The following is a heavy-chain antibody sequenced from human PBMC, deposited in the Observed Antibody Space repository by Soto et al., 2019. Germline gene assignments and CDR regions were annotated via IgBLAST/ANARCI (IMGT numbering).Heavy chain of an antibody. CDR1: GYTFTSYY. D-gene: IGHD2-15*01. CDR2: INPSGGST. CDR3: ARGGYCSGGSCYDLNYYYYYYMDV. V-gene: IGHV1-46*03. J-gene: IGHJ6*03. Sequence: QVQLVQSGAEVKKPGASVKVSCKASGYTFTSYYMHWVRQAPGQGLEWMGIINPSGGSTSYAQKFQGRVNMTRDTSTSTVYMELSSLRSEDTAVYYCARGGYCSGGSCYDLNYYYYYYMDVWGKGTTVTVSS.